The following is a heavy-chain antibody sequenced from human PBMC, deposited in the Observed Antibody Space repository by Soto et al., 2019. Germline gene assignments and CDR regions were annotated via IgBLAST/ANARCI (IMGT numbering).Heavy chain of an antibody. J-gene: IGHJ4*02. CDR2: IYYSGST. Sequence: LSLTCTVSGGSISSYYWSWIRQPPGKGLEWIGYIYYSGSTNYNPSLKSRVTISVDTSKNQFSLKLSSVTAADTAVYYCAREVPYYDFWSGYYRSRSYFDYWGQGTLVTVSS. CDR1: GGSISSYY. D-gene: IGHD3-3*01. V-gene: IGHV4-59*01. CDR3: AREVPYYDFWSGYYRSRSYFDY.